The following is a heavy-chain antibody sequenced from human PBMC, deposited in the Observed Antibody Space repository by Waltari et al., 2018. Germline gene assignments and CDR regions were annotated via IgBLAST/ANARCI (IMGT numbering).Heavy chain of an antibody. CDR3: ARDLLGSSSTIWFDP. CDR1: GGPFSSYT. J-gene: IGHJ5*02. V-gene: IGHV1-69*08. Sequence: QVQLVQSGAEVKKPGSSVTVSCQASGGPFSSYTISWVRQAPGQGLEWMGRIIPILGIANYAQKFQGRVTITADKSTSTAYMELSSLRSEDTAVYYCARDLLGSSSTIWFDPWGQGTLVTVSS. CDR2: IIPILGIA. D-gene: IGHD6-13*01.